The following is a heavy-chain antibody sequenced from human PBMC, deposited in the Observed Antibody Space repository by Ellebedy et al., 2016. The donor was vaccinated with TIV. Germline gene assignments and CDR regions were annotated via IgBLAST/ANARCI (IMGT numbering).Heavy chain of an antibody. CDR3: ARDRLSYYGYDAFDI. CDR1: GFTFSSYS. V-gene: IGHV3-21*01. CDR2: ISSSSSYI. J-gene: IGHJ3*02. Sequence: GESLKISXAASGFTFSSYSMNWVRQAPGKGLEWVSSISSSSSYIYYADSVKGRFTISRDNAKNSLYLQMNSLRAEDTAVYYCARDRLSYYGYDAFDIWGQGTMVTVSS. D-gene: IGHD1-26*01.